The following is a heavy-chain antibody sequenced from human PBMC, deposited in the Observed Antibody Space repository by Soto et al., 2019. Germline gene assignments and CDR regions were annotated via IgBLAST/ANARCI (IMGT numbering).Heavy chain of an antibody. V-gene: IGHV3-30-3*01. CDR1: GFTFSAYN. D-gene: IGHD3-10*01. J-gene: IGHJ4*02. Sequence: PGGSLRLSCAASGFTFSAYNLHWVRQAPGKGLEWVAVISYDGGDKKYADSVKGRFTISRDNSKNTLYLQMNSLRGEETAVYYCERAYSIGDYFDNWGQGTLVTVSS. CDR3: ERAYSIGDYFDN. CDR2: ISYDGGDK.